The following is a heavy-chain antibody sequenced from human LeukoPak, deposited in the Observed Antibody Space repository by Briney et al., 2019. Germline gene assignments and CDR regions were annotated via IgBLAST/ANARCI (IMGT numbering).Heavy chain of an antibody. J-gene: IGHJ3*02. D-gene: IGHD2-8*01. CDR3: ARARAGGVFDI. Sequence: SETLSLTCAVSGGSISSGGYSWSWIRQPPGKGLEWIGYIYHSGSTYYNPSLKSRVTLSVDTSKNQVSLKLSSVTAADTAVYYCARARAGGVFDIWGQGTVVTVSS. CDR2: IYHSGST. V-gene: IGHV4-30-2*01. CDR1: GGSISSGGYS.